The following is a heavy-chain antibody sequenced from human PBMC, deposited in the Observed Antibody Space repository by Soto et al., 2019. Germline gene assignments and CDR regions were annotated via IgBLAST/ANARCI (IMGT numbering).Heavy chain of an antibody. J-gene: IGHJ6*03. V-gene: IGHV3-23*01. Sequence: EVQLLESGGGLVQPGGSLRLSCAASGFTFSSYAMTWVRQAPGKGLEWVSAISGSGGSTYYADSVKGRLTIYRDNSKNTLYLQMNSMRAEDTAVYYCAKDQAVMDYFYYYMDVWGKGTTVTVSS. CDR2: ISGSGGST. CDR3: AKDQAVMDYFYYYMDV. D-gene: IGHD2-8*01. CDR1: GFTFSSYA.